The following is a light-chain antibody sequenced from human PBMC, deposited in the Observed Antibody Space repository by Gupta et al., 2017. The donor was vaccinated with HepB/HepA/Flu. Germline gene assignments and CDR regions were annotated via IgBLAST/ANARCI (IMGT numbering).Light chain of an antibody. Sequence: DIQMTQSPSSLSASVGDRVTITCRASQSISSYLNWYQQKPGKAPKLLIYAASTLQSGVPSRFSGSGSVTDFTLTISRLQPEDFATYYCQQTAITPRTFGQGTKMEIK. CDR1: QSISSY. J-gene: IGKJ1*01. CDR2: AAS. CDR3: QQTAITPRT. V-gene: IGKV1-39*01.